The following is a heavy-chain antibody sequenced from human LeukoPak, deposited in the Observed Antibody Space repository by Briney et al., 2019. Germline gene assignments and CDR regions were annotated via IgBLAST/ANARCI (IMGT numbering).Heavy chain of an antibody. J-gene: IGHJ4*02. CDR2: ISPGGGTT. CDR1: GFTFSNEA. Sequence: GGSLRLSCAVSGFTFSNEAMGWVRQLRGGGLEWVSTISPGGGTTYYAESMKGRFTISRDNSKSTLYLEMTSLRVEDTAVYYCTNSLRIARGWLPPTYFDYWGQGTLVTVSS. V-gene: IGHV3-23*01. CDR3: TNSLRIARGWLPPTYFDY. D-gene: IGHD6-19*01.